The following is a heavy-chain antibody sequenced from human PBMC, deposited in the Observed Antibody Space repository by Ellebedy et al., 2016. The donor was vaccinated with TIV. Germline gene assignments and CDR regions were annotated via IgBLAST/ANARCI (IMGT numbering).Heavy chain of an antibody. Sequence: PGGSLRLSCVASGFTFSSYWIHWVPQAPGMGLACVANIKQDGSETYYVDSVKGRFTITRDNAKNSLYMQMNTLRAEDTALYYCARALNVWGQGTTVTVSS. J-gene: IGHJ6*02. CDR3: ARALNV. CDR2: IKQDGSET. V-gene: IGHV3-7*03. CDR1: GFTFSSYW.